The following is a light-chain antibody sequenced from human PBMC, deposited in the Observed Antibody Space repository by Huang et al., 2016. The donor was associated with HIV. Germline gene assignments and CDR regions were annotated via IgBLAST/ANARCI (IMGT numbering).Light chain of an antibody. CDR3: QQYNNWPPIT. J-gene: IGKJ5*01. CDR1: QSVSSN. V-gene: IGKV3-15*01. Sequence: EIVMTPSPVTLSVSPGERATLSCRASQSVSSNLAWYQQKPGQAPRLLIYGASTRATGSPARFSGSGSGTEFTLTISSLQSEDFAVYYCQQYNNWPPITFGQGTRLEIK. CDR2: GAS.